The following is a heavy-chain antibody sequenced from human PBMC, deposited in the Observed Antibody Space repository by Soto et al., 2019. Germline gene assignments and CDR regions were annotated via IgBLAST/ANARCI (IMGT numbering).Heavy chain of an antibody. D-gene: IGHD3-9*01. CDR2: ISGSGGST. CDR1: GFTFSSYA. J-gene: IGHJ6*02. V-gene: IGHV3-23*01. Sequence: GGSLRLSCAASGFTFSSYAMSWVRQAPGKGLEWVSAISGSGGSTYYADSVKGRFTISRDNSKNSLYLQMNSLRAGDTAVYYCAREKGKRYYDILTGYYSYYYYGMDVWGQGTTVTVSS. CDR3: AREKGKRYYDILTGYYSYYYYGMDV.